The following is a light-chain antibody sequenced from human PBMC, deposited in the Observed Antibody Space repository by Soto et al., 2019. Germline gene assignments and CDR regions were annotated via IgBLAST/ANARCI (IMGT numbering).Light chain of an antibody. J-gene: IGKJ4*01. CDR2: GAS. V-gene: IGKV3-15*01. CDR3: QQYNNWPRT. CDR1: QSVRSH. Sequence: EVVMTQSPATLSVSPGERATLSCRASQSVRSHLAWYQQNPGQAPSLLIFGASTRATGVPARFSGSEYGTEFTLTISSLQSEDVAVYFCQQYNNWPRTFGGGTKVESK.